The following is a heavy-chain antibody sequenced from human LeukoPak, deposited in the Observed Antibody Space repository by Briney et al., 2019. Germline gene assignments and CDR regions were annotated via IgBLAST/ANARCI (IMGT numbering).Heavy chain of an antibody. Sequence: SETLSLTCAVSGGSISSGGYSWSWIRQPPGKGLEWIGYIYHSGSTYDNPSLKSRVTISVDRSKNQFSLKLSSVTAADTAVYYCAMESLYGMDVWGQGTTVTVSS. CDR1: GGSISSGGYS. V-gene: IGHV4-30-2*01. J-gene: IGHJ6*02. D-gene: IGHD3-3*01. CDR3: AMESLYGMDV. CDR2: IYHSGST.